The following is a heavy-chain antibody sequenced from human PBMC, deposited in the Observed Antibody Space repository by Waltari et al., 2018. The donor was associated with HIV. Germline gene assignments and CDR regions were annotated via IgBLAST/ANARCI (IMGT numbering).Heavy chain of an antibody. J-gene: IGHJ4*02. Sequence: VQLVQSGSEVRKPGTSMNISCRASGYSFTSYAMHWLRQAPGQRPEWLGLIKGGTFITMLSKTVKWRRNFSTEPSAATGYLELTNLRPEDTARYFCARGAIAKIASRPSSLWAFWGQGTPVTVSS. CDR1: GYSFTSYA. CDR2: IKGGTFIT. CDR3: ARGAIAKIASRPSSLWAF. D-gene: IGHD3-22*01. V-gene: IGHV1-3*01.